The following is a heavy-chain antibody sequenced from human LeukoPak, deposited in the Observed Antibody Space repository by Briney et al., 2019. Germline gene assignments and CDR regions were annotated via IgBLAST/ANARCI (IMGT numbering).Heavy chain of an antibody. V-gene: IGHV3-30*18. Sequence: PGGSLRLSCAASGFTFSDYAMHWVRQAPGKGLEWVAVISFDGSNEYYAESVKGRFTISRDNSKNTVYLQMNSLRAEDTAVYYCAKDPRHHSVVVPAIAYWYFDLWGRGTLVTVSS. CDR2: ISFDGSNE. D-gene: IGHD2-21*02. CDR1: GFTFSDYA. CDR3: AKDPRHHSVVVPAIAYWYFDL. J-gene: IGHJ2*01.